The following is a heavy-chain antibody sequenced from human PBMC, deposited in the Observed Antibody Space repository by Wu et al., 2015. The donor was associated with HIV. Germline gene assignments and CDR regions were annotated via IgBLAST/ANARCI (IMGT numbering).Heavy chain of an antibody. CDR1: GGTFSSYA. D-gene: IGHD3-10*01. J-gene: IGHJ4*02. CDR3: ASPSGSPAY. V-gene: IGHV1-69*01. Sequence: QVHLVQSGAEVKTPGASVKVSCKASGGTFSSYAISWVRQAPGQGLEWMGGIIPIFGTANYAQKFQGRVTITTDESTSTAYMELSSLRSEDTAVYYCASPSGSPAYWGQGTLVTVSS. CDR2: IIPIFGTA.